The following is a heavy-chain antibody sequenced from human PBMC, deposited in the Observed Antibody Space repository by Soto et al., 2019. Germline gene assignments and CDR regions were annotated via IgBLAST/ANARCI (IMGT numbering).Heavy chain of an antibody. CDR2: VSHDGSNK. Sequence: QVQLVESGGGVVQPGRSLRLSRAASGFSFSSCAMHWVRQAPGKGLEWVAVVSHDGSNKYYADSVKGRVTISRDNSINTVYLQMNSLRAEDTAVYYWARVSIAVAGIAYYFYYWGQGTLVTVAS. D-gene: IGHD6-19*01. CDR1: GFSFSSCA. V-gene: IGHV3-30-3*01. J-gene: IGHJ4*02. CDR3: ARVSIAVAGIAYYFYY.